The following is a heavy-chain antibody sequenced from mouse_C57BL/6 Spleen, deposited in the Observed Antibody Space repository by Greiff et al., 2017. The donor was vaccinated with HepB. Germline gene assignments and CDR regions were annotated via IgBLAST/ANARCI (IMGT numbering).Heavy chain of an antibody. Sequence: EVQLQESGPGLVKPSQSLSLTCSVTGYSITSGYYWNWIRQFPGNKLEWMGYISYDGSNNYNPSLKNRISITRDTSKNQFFLKLNSVTTEDTATYYCARVPLGGYSHWYFDVWGTGTTVTVSS. J-gene: IGHJ1*03. V-gene: IGHV3-6*01. CDR3: ARVPLGGYSHWYFDV. CDR2: ISYDGSN. CDR1: GYSITSGYY. D-gene: IGHD2-3*01.